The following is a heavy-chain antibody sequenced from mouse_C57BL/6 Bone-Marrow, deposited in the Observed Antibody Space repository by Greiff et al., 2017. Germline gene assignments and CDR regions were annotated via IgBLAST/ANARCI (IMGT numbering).Heavy chain of an antibody. CDR3: ARHHPITTVVARPFAY. CDR1: GFTFSSYG. J-gene: IGHJ3*01. D-gene: IGHD1-1*01. V-gene: IGHV5-6*01. Sequence: EVKLVESGGDLVKPGGSLKLSCAASGFTFSSYGMSWVRPTPDKRLEWVATISSGGSYTYYPDSVKGRFTISRDNAKNTLYLQMSSLKSEDTAMYYCARHHPITTVVARPFAYWGQGTLVTVSA. CDR2: ISSGGSYT.